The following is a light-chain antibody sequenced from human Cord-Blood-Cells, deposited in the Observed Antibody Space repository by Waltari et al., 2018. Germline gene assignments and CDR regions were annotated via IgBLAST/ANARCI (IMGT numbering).Light chain of an antibody. V-gene: IGKV3-11*01. CDR2: DAS. Sequence: DIVLPQSPAPLSLSPGERAPLSFRARQSVSSYLAWYQHKPGQAPRLLIYDASNRATGIPAMFSGSESGTDFTLTISSLEPEDFAVYYCQQRSNWPGTFGQGTKLEIK. J-gene: IGKJ2*01. CDR1: QSVSSY. CDR3: QQRSNWPGT.